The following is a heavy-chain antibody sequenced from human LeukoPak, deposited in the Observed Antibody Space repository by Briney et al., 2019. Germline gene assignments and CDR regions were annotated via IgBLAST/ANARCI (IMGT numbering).Heavy chain of an antibody. V-gene: IGHV1-46*01. Sequence: ASVKVSCKASGYIFTSYFMHWVRQAPGQGLEWMGLINPSGGSTRYAQKFQGRVTMTRDMSTSTAYMELTSLRAEDTAVYYCATFVPYSDSSDFYIHAFHIWGRGTMVTVSS. D-gene: IGHD3-22*01. CDR3: ATFVPYSDSSDFYIHAFHI. CDR2: INPSGGST. J-gene: IGHJ3*02. CDR1: GYIFTSYF.